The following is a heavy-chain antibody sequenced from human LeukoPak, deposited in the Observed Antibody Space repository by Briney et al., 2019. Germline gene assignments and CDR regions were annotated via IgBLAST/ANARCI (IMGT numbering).Heavy chain of an antibody. CDR2: IYHSGST. J-gene: IGHJ5*02. Sequence: SETLSLTCAVSGGSISSGGYSWSWIRQPPGKGLEWIGYIYHSGSTYYNPSLKSRVTISVDRSKNQFSLKLSSVTAADTAVYSCAGASAGGYGDYRDWFDPWGQGTLVTVSS. V-gene: IGHV4-30-2*01. D-gene: IGHD4-17*01. CDR1: GGSISSGGYS. CDR3: AGASAGGYGDYRDWFDP.